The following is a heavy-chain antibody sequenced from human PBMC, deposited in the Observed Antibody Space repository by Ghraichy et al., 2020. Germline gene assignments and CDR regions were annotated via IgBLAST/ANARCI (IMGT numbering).Heavy chain of an antibody. D-gene: IGHD6-19*01. J-gene: IGHJ5*02. CDR2: ISSSSTYI. CDR1: GFTFSSYS. V-gene: IGHV3-21*01. Sequence: LSLTCAASGFTFSSYSMNWVRQAPGKGLEWVSSISSSSTYIYYTDSVKGRFTISRDNAKDSLYLQMNSLRAEDTAVYYCAKYSSGWYNLWGQGTLVTVSS. CDR3: AKYSSGWYNL.